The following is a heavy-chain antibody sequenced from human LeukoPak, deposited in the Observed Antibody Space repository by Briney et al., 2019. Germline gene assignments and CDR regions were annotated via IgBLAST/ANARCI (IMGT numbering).Heavy chain of an antibody. J-gene: IGHJ4*02. CDR3: ARRGDSDFRID. Sequence: GESLKISCKGPRHSFHSQWFGWVRQMPGKGLEWMGIIYPDDSDTRYSPSFQGQVTISADKSISTAYLQWNSLEASDSAIYYCARRGDSDFRIDWGQGTLVTVSS. D-gene: IGHD2-21*02. CDR2: IYPDDSDT. CDR1: RHSFHSQW. V-gene: IGHV5-51*01.